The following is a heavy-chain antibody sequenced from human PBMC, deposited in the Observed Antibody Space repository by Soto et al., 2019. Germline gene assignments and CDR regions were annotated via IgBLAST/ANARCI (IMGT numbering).Heavy chain of an antibody. V-gene: IGHV1-69*08. Sequence: QVPLVQSGAAVKEPGSSVKVSCKASGGTFSTSTFTWVRQAPGQGLEWMGRIIPILDTADYAQKFQGSVTITADKSTSTACMELSRLRSEDTGIYHCARDSPIGSVFSGYDAIDLWGQGTLVTVS. CDR2: IIPILDTA. D-gene: IGHD5-12*01. CDR3: ARDSPIGSVFSGYDAIDL. J-gene: IGHJ4*02. CDR1: GGTFSTST.